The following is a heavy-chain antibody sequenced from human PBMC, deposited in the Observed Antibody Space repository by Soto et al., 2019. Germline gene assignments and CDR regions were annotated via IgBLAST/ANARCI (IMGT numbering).Heavy chain of an antibody. V-gene: IGHV3-30*18. CDR3: AKDCYYYYGMDV. J-gene: IGHJ6*02. CDR2: ISYDGSNK. CDR1: GFTFSSYS. Sequence: GGSLRLSCAASGFTFSSYSMNWVRQAPGKGLEWVAVISYDGSNKYYADSVKGRFTISRDNSKNTLYLQMNSLRAEDTAVYYCAKDCYYYYGMDVWGQGTTVTVSS.